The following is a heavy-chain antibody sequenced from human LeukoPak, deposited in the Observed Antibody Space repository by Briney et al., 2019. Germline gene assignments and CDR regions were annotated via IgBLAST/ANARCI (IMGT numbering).Heavy chain of an antibody. V-gene: IGHV4-39*01. J-gene: IGHJ3*02. D-gene: IGHD6-13*01. Sequence: SETLSLTCTVSGVSISSSNSYWGWIRQPPGKGLEWIGSIYYSGNTYYNASLKSQVSISIDTSKNQFSLKLTSVTAADTAVYYCASESPGIAAPIPPSDAFDIWGQGTMVTVSS. CDR3: ASESPGIAAPIPPSDAFDI. CDR2: IYYSGNT. CDR1: GVSISSSNSY.